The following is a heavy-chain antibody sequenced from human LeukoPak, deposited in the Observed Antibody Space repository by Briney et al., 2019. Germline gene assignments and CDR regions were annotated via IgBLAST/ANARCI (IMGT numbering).Heavy chain of an antibody. V-gene: IGHV4-39*01. CDR3: ARRGLIDPYYYYYGMDV. J-gene: IGHJ6*02. CDR2: IYYSGST. CDR1: GGSISSSSYY. D-gene: IGHD3-22*01. Sequence: SETLSLTCPVSGGSISSSSYYWGWIRQPPGKGLEWIGSIYYSGSTYYNPSLKSRVTISVDTSKNQFSLKLSSVTAADTAVYYCARRGLIDPYYYYYGMDVWGQGTTVTVSS.